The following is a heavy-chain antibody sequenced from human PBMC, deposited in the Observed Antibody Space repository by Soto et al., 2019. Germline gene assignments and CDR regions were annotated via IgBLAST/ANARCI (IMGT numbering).Heavy chain of an antibody. Sequence: ASVKVSCKASGYTFTIYAMHLVRQAPGQRLEWMGWINAGNGNTKYSQKFQGRVTITRDTSASTAYMELSSLRSEDTAVYYCARNQLELPQDNWFDPWGQGTLVTVSS. CDR3: ARNQLELPQDNWFDP. V-gene: IGHV1-3*01. CDR2: INAGNGNT. CDR1: GYTFTIYA. D-gene: IGHD1-7*01. J-gene: IGHJ5*02.